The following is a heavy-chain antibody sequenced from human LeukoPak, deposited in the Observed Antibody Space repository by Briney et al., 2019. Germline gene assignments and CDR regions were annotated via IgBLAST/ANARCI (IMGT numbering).Heavy chain of an antibody. CDR1: GFSFSYYW. Sequence: SGGSLRLSCAASGFSFSYYWMSWVRQAPGKGLEWVANIKQDGSEKYYVDSVKGRFTISRDNAKKSLYLQMNSLRAEDTAVYYCARDAEVGTLFGVLSRYNWXDPWGQGALVTVSX. J-gene: IGHJ5*02. CDR3: ARDAEVGTLFGVLSRYNWXDP. D-gene: IGHD3-3*01. CDR2: IKQDGSEK. V-gene: IGHV3-7*01.